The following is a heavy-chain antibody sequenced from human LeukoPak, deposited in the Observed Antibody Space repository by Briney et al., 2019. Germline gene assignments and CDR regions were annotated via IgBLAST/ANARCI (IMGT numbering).Heavy chain of an antibody. CDR3: AKGIVGGGNDY. CDR1: GFTFSSYS. V-gene: IGHV3-21*06. Sequence: GGSLRLSCAASGFTFSSYSMNWVRQAPGKGLEWVSSISSSSSYIYYADSVKGRFTISRDNAKTSLYLHMNSLRAEDTAVYYCAKGIVGGGNDYWGRGTLVIVSS. D-gene: IGHD2-15*01. CDR2: ISSSSSYI. J-gene: IGHJ4*02.